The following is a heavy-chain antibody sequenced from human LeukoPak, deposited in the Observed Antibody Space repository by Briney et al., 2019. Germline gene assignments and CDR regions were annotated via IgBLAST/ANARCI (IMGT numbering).Heavy chain of an antibody. CDR3: ARDSTMITFGGVID. V-gene: IGHV3-66*03. Sequence: GGSLRLSCAASGFTGSHNYMSWVRQAPGKGLEWVSATHSSGGTYYADSVKGRFTISRDNSKNTLYLQMNSLRAEDTAVYYCARDSTMITFGGVIDWGQGTLVTVSS. J-gene: IGHJ4*02. D-gene: IGHD3-16*02. CDR2: THSSGGT. CDR1: GFTGSHNY.